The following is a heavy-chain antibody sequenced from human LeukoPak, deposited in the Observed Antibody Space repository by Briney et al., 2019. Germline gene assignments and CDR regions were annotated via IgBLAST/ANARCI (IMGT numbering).Heavy chain of an antibody. CDR3: ARSLGDYFDY. V-gene: IGHV4-30-2*01. J-gene: IGHJ4*02. Sequence: SETLSLTCTVSGGSISSGGYSWSWIRQPPGKGLEWIGYIYHSGSTYYNPSLKSRVTISVDRSKNQFSLKLSSVTAADTAVYYCARSLGDYFDYWGQGTLVTVSS. CDR2: IYHSGST. CDR1: GGSISSGGYS.